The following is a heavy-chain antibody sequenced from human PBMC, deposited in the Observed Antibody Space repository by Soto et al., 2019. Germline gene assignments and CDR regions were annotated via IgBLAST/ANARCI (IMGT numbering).Heavy chain of an antibody. Sequence: SLTCTVSGGSVSSYYWSWIRQPAGKGLEWIGRIYTSGSTNYNPSLKSRVTMSVDTSKNQFSLKLNSVTAADTAVYYCARVSDYYDSSGYFDYWGQGTLVTVSS. CDR1: GGSVSSYY. J-gene: IGHJ4*02. CDR3: ARVSDYYDSSGYFDY. CDR2: IYTSGST. V-gene: IGHV4-4*07. D-gene: IGHD3-22*01.